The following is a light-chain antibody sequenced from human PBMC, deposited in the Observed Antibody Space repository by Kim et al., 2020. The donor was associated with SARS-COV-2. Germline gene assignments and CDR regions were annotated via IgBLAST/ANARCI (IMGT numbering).Light chain of an antibody. Sequence: RVTMTCTGSRSNIGGNTVTWYQQFPGTAPKVVISRNDERPSGLSDRFSGSKSGTSASLAISGLQSEDEADYYCATWDDRLKGVVFGGGTQLTVL. CDR1: RSNIGGNT. CDR2: RND. CDR3: ATWDDRLKGVV. V-gene: IGLV1-44*01. J-gene: IGLJ3*02.